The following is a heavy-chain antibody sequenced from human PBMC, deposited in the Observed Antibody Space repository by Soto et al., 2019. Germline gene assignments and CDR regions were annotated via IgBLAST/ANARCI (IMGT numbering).Heavy chain of an antibody. V-gene: IGHV4-31*03. CDR2: MYYSGST. Sequence: QVQLRESGPGLVKPSQTLSLTCTVSGGSINSGGYYWNWIRQHPGKGLEWIGYMYYSGSTYYNPLLRSRVIISAYTSENHCSLKLSSVTAADTAVYFCARGYRQSGYSSSWVFDYWGQGTLVNVSS. D-gene: IGHD6-13*01. CDR1: GGSINSGGYY. CDR3: ARGYRQSGYSSSWVFDY. J-gene: IGHJ4*02.